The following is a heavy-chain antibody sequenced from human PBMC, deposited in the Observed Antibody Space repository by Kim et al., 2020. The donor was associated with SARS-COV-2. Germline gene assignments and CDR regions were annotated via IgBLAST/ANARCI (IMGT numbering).Heavy chain of an antibody. V-gene: IGHV4-39*01. CDR3: ARHLRNYYGDYVIDY. D-gene: IGHD4-17*01. Sequence: PSLKSRVTISVDTSKNPFSLKLSSVTAADTAVYYCARHLRNYYGDYVIDYWGQGTLVTVSS. J-gene: IGHJ4*02.